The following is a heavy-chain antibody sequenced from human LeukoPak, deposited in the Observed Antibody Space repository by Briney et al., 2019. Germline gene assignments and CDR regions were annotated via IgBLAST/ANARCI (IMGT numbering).Heavy chain of an antibody. CDR1: GFSLRSSE. CDR3: ARDTVNGPFVISLDL. V-gene: IGHV3-48*03. D-gene: IGHD2-8*01. CDR2: INSADNVE. Sequence: PGGSLRLSCAASGFSLRSSEMNWVRQAPGKGPEWVAHINSADNVEYYTDSVRGRFTMSRDNVKDLLYLQMNSLRDEDTAVYYCARDTVNGPFVISLDLWGQGVLVTVSS. J-gene: IGHJ5*02.